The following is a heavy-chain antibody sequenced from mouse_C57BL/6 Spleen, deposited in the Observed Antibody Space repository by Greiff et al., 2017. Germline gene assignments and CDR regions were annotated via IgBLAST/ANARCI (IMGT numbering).Heavy chain of an antibody. CDR3: ARGVGYRGLAWFAY. J-gene: IGHJ3*01. Sequence: QVQLKQPGAELVMPGASVKLSCKASGYTFTSYWMHWVKQRPGQGLEWIGEIDPSDSYTNYNQKFKGKSTLTVDKSSSTAYMQLSSLTSEDSAVYYCARGVGYRGLAWFAYWGQGTLVTVSA. CDR1: GYTFTSYW. CDR2: IDPSDSYT. V-gene: IGHV1-69*01. D-gene: IGHD2-2*01.